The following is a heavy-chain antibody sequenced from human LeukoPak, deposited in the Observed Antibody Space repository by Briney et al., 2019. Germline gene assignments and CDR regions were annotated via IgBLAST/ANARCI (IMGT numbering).Heavy chain of an antibody. D-gene: IGHD3-10*01. CDR1: GFTFSMYW. V-gene: IGHV3-21*01. Sequence: GGSLRLSCAASGFTFSMYWMSWVRQAPGKGLEWASSISPSGSSTWHADSVKGRFTISRDNAKNSVHLQMTNLRVDDTAVYYCGRDFLGESGAGGPWGQGILVTVSS. CDR3: GRDFLGESGAGGP. J-gene: IGHJ5*02. CDR2: ISPSGSST.